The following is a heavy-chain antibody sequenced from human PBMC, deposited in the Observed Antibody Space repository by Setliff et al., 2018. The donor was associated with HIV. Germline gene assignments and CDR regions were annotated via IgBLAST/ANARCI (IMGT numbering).Heavy chain of an antibody. J-gene: IGHJ5*02. CDR2: IYISGST. V-gene: IGHV4-4*07. CDR3: ARDRSSGWSKDWFDT. D-gene: IGHD6-19*01. Sequence: SETLSLTCTVSGGSISSYYWSWIRQPAGKGLEWIGHIYISGSTNYNPSFNSRVTMSVDTSKNQFSLRLTSVTAADTAMYHCARDRSSGWSKDWFDTWGQGILVTVSA. CDR1: GGSISSYY.